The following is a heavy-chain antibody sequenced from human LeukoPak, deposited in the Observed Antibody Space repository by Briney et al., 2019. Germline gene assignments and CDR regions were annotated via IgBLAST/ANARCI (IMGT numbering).Heavy chain of an antibody. Sequence: GGSLRLSCVVSGFNSEDHAMHWVRQARGEGLEWVSGIYWSSRGTGYADSVKGRSTVSRDSAKNSLYLQMNSLRPEDTALYYCVKDMNPGGADVWGQGTTVTVSS. CDR1: GFNSEDHA. V-gene: IGHV3-9*02. CDR3: VKDMNPGGADV. CDR2: IYWSSRGT. D-gene: IGHD3-10*01. J-gene: IGHJ6*02.